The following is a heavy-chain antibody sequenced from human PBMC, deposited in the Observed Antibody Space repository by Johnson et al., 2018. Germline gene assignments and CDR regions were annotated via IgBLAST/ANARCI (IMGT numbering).Heavy chain of an antibody. CDR3: ARAAIRPLYVDY. CDR2: INPKTGVT. CDR1: GYTFTDYC. Sequence: QVQLVQSGAELKKPGASVRVSCKASGYTFTDYCGHWVRQAPGQGLEWMGWINPKTGVTNYGQKFQDRVTMTADTSINIAFMELTRLKSDDTAVYYCARAAIRPLYVDYWGEGTLVTVSS. J-gene: IGHJ4*02. D-gene: IGHD2-8*01. V-gene: IGHV1-2*02.